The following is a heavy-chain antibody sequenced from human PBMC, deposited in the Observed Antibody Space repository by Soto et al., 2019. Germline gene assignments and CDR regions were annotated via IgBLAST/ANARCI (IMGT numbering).Heavy chain of an antibody. D-gene: IGHD3-10*01. CDR3: ARAKRVGIRYGMDV. V-gene: IGHV4-30-4*01. CDR2: IYYSGST. J-gene: IGHJ6*02. Sequence: SETLSLTCTVSGGSISSGDYYWSWIRQPPGKGLEWIGYIYYSGSTYYNPSLKSRVTISVDTSKNQFSLKLSSVTAADTAVYYCARAKRVGIRYGMDVWGQGTTVTVSS. CDR1: GGSISSGDYY.